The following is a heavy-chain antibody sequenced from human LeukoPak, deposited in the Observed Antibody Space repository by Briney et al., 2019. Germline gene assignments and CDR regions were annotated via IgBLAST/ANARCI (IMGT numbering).Heavy chain of an antibody. V-gene: IGHV1-46*01. CDR2: INPSGGST. CDR1: GNTFTNYY. CDR3: ARAGSITMIHWAFDI. D-gene: IGHD3-22*01. Sequence: ASVKVSCKASGNTFTNYYVHWVRQAPGQGLEWMGIINPSGGSTTYAQKFQGRVTMTRDTSASTVYMELSSLRSADTAIYYCARAGSITMIHWAFDICGQGKVVTVSS. J-gene: IGHJ3*02.